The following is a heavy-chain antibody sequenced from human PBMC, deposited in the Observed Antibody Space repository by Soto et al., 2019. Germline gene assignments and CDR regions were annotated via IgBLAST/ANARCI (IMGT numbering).Heavy chain of an antibody. V-gene: IGHV1-18*01. Sequence: ASVKVSCKASGYTFTSYGISWVRQAPGQGLEWMGWISAYNGNTNYAQKLQGRVTMTTDTSTSTAYMELRSLRSDDTAVYYCARDPRRIAAAGTKYYYYYGMDAWGQGTTVTVSS. J-gene: IGHJ6*02. CDR3: ARDPRRIAAAGTKYYYYYGMDA. D-gene: IGHD6-13*01. CDR1: GYTFTSYG. CDR2: ISAYNGNT.